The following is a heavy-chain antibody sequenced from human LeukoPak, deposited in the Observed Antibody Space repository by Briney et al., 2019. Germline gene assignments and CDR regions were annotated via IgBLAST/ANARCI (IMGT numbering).Heavy chain of an antibody. CDR3: ARGGEFVVVTATPFDY. J-gene: IGHJ4*02. V-gene: IGHV1-18*01. CDR2: ISAYNGNT. Sequence: ASVKVSCKASGYTFTSYGISRVRQAPGQGLEWMGWISAYNGNTNYAQKLQGRVTMTTDTSTSTAYMELRSLRSDDTAVYYCARGGEFVVVTATPFDYWGQGTLVTVSS. D-gene: IGHD2-21*02. CDR1: GYTFTSYG.